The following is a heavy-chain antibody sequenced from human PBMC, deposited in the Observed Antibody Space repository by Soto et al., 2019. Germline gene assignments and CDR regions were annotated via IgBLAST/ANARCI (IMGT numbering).Heavy chain of an antibody. CDR2: IIPILGIA. CDR3: ARGADYYDRSGVGLGY. D-gene: IGHD3-22*01. CDR1: GGTFSSYT. V-gene: IGHV1-69*02. J-gene: IGHJ4*02. Sequence: QVQLVQSGAEVKKPGSSVKVSCKASGGTFSSYTISWVLQAPGQGLEWMGRIIPILGIANYAQKFQGRVTITADKSTSTAYMELSSLRSEATAVYYCARGADYYDRSGVGLGYWGQGTLVTVYS.